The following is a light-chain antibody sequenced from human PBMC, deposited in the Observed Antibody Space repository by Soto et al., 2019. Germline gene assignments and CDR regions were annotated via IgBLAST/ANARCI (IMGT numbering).Light chain of an antibody. CDR1: SSDIGGYNY. V-gene: IGLV2-14*01. CDR3: SSYSGSTTHIL. J-gene: IGLJ2*01. Sequence: QSALTQPASVSGSPGQSITISCTGSSSDIGGYNYVSWYQQHPGKAPKLIIYDVTYRPSGLCYRFSASKSGSTASLTISGLQPEDEADYYCSSYSGSTTHILFGGGTKVTVL. CDR2: DVT.